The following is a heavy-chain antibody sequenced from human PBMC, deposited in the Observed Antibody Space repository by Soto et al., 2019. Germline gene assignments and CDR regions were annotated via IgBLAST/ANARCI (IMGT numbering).Heavy chain of an antibody. CDR1: GGSISSGGYS. J-gene: IGHJ4*02. D-gene: IGHD4-17*01. Sequence: SETLSLTCAVSGGSISSGGYSWIWIRQQPGKGLEWIGYIYHSGSTYYSPSLKSRVTISVDRSKNQFSLKLSSVTAADTAVYYYARHDLGVTTRDLDYWGQGTLVTVSS. CDR3: ARHDLGVTTRDLDY. CDR2: IYHSGST. V-gene: IGHV4-30-2*01.